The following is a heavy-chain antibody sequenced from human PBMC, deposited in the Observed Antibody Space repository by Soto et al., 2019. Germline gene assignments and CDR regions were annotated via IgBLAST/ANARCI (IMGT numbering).Heavy chain of an antibody. J-gene: IGHJ5*02. CDR3: AREEYRQLDH. Sequence: QVQLVQSGAEVKKPGASVKVSCKASGYTFTNYGISWVRQAPGQGLEWMGWISTNSGHTDYAQNLRGRVTMTTDTSTTTAYMELRSLRSDDTAVYYCAREEYRQLDHWCQWTVVTVSS. V-gene: IGHV1-18*04. D-gene: IGHD3-16*02. CDR2: ISTNSGHT. CDR1: GYTFTNYG.